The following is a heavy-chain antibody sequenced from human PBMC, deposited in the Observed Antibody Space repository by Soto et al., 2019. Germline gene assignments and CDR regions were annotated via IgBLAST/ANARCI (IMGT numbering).Heavy chain of an antibody. CDR1: GFTFSSYG. CDR2: ISYDGSNK. CDR3: AKVRGGSGWTYYFDY. D-gene: IGHD6-19*01. J-gene: IGHJ4*02. V-gene: IGHV3-30*18. Sequence: QVQLVESGGGVVQPGRSLRLSCAASGFTFSSYGMHWVRQAPGKGLEWVAVISYDGSNKYYADSVKGRFTISRDNSKNTRYLQMNSLRAEDTAVYYCAKVRGGSGWTYYFDYWGQGTLVTVSS.